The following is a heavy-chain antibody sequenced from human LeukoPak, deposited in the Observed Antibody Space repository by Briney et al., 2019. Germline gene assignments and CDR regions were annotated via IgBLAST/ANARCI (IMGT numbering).Heavy chain of an antibody. CDR3: AVGSGTYDY. Sequence: GGSLRLSCAVSGFTFSSYSMNWVRQAPGKGLEWVSYISSSSTIYYADSVKGRFTISRDNAKNSLYLQMNSLRAEDTAVYYCAVGSGTYDYWGQGTLVTVSS. J-gene: IGHJ4*02. CDR1: GFTFSSYS. V-gene: IGHV3-48*01. D-gene: IGHD1-14*01. CDR2: ISSSSTI.